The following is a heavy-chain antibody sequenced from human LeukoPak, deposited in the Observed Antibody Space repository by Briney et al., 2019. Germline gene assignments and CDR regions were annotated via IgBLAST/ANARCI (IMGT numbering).Heavy chain of an antibody. CDR3: ARTRYYYGSRSYGAPYYFDY. V-gene: IGHV4-59*05. J-gene: IGHJ4*02. D-gene: IGHD3-10*01. Sequence: SETLSLTCTVSGGSISSYYWSWIRQPAGKGLEWIGRIYYSGSTYYNPSLKNRLTISVDTSKNQFSLKLSSVTAADTAVYYCARTRYYYGSRSYGAPYYFDYWGQGTLVTVSS. CDR1: GGSISSYY. CDR2: IYYSGST.